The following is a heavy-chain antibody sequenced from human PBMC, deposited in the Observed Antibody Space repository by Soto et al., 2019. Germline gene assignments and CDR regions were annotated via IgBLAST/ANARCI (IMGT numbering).Heavy chain of an antibody. CDR1: GFIFSNNG. CDR3: PFLRVAASALAH. V-gene: IGHV3-30*03. CDR2: MSYDGSDT. D-gene: IGHD3-10*01. J-gene: IGHJ4*02. Sequence: QVQLVESGGGVVQPGRSLRLSCVGSGFIFSNNGMHWVRQTPGKGLEWVAFMSYDGSDTFYADSVKGRFTISRDNSKNTLFLHLGNLRAEDTAMSSSPFLRVAASALAHWGQGTLVTVSS.